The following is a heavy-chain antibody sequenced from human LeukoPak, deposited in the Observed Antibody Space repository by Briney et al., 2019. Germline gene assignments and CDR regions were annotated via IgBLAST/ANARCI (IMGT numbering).Heavy chain of an antibody. CDR1: GGSISSYY. V-gene: IGHV4-59*01. CDR3: ARERDSSGFDAFDI. J-gene: IGHJ3*02. Sequence: PSETLSLTCTVSGGSISSYYWSWIRQPPGKGLEWIGYIYYSGSTNYNPSLKSRVTISVDTSKNQFSLKLSSVTAAATAVYYCARERDSSGFDAFDIWGQGTMVTVSS. CDR2: IYYSGST. D-gene: IGHD3-22*01.